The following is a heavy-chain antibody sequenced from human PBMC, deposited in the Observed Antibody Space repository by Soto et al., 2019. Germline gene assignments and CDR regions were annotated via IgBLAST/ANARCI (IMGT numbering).Heavy chain of an antibody. D-gene: IGHD3-3*02. CDR3: TADLASSSALANDY. Sequence: EVQLVESGGGLVKPGGSLILSCAASGFDFIDTWMNWVRPAPGKGRAWVARIKRKSDGAATDYSAPVKGRFTISRDDSKNTVFVQMDSLKTEDTAVYYCTADLASSSALANDYWGQGTLVTVSS. CDR2: IKRKSDGAAT. V-gene: IGHV3-15*07. CDR1: GFDFIDTW. J-gene: IGHJ4*02.